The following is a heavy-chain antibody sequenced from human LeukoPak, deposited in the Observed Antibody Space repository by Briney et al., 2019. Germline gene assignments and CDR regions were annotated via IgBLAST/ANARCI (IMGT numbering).Heavy chain of an antibody. CDR2: IYYSGST. CDR3: ARVTYYYDSSGYYSVYFDY. V-gene: IGHV4-59*01. J-gene: IGHJ4*02. Sequence: SETLSLTCAVYGGSFSGYYWSWIRQPPGKGLEWIGYIYYSGSTNYNPSLKSRVTISVDTSKNQFSLKLSSVTAADTAVYYCARVTYYYDSSGYYSVYFDYWGQGTLVTVSS. CDR1: GGSFSGYY. D-gene: IGHD3-22*01.